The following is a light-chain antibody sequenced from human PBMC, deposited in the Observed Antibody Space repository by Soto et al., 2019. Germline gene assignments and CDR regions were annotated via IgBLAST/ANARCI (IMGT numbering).Light chain of an antibody. CDR1: KRVSSN. CDR3: QQYNDWPPFT. J-gene: IGKJ5*01. CDR2: GAS. Sequence: EIVMTNSPATLSVSPGERATLSCRPSKRVSSNLAWYQQKPGQPPRLVIYGASTRATGVPARFSGSGSGTEFTLTISSLQSEHFAVYYCQQYNDWPPFTFGQGTRLGLK. V-gene: IGKV3-15*01.